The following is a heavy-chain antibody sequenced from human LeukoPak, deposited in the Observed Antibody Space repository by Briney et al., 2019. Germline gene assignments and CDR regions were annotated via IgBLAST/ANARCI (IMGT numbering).Heavy chain of an antibody. V-gene: IGHV4-59*08. CDR2: IYYSGST. J-gene: IGHJ4*02. D-gene: IGHD3-22*01. CDR3: ARHYYDTSGYYYFDY. CDR1: GGSISGYY. Sequence: PSETLSLTCNVSGGSISGYYWSWIRQPPGKGLEYMGYIYYSGSTDYNPSLKSRITISVDTSKNQFSQKLSSVTAADTAVYYCARHYYDTSGYYYFDYWGQGTLVTVSS.